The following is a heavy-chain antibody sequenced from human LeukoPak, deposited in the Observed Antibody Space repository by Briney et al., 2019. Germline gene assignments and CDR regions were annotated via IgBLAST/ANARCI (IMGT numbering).Heavy chain of an antibody. J-gene: IGHJ4*02. CDR3: ARGTRVTTGSAVVY. Sequence: ASVKVSCKASGYTFTSYDINWVRQATGQGLEWMGWMNPNSGNTGYAQKFQGGVTMTRNTSISTAYMELSSLRSEDTAVYYCARGTRVTTGSAVVYWGQGTLVTVSS. V-gene: IGHV1-8*01. CDR2: MNPNSGNT. D-gene: IGHD4-17*01. CDR1: GYTFTSYD.